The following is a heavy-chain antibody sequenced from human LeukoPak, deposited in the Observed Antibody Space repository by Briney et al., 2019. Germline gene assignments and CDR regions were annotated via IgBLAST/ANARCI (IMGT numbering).Heavy chain of an antibody. CDR3: ARSILITMVRGVIDY. V-gene: IGHV1-2*02. Sequence: GASVKVSCKASGYTFTGYYMHWVRQAPGQGLEWMGWINPNSGGTNYAQKFQGRVTMTRDTSISTAYMELGRLRSDDTAVYYCARSILITMVRGVIDYWGQGTLVTVSS. J-gene: IGHJ4*02. CDR1: GYTFTGYY. CDR2: INPNSGGT. D-gene: IGHD3-10*01.